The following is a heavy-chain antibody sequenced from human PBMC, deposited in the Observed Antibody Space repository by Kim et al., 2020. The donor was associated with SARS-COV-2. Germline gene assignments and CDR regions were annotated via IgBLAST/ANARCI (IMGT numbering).Heavy chain of an antibody. CDR3: ARGGALRTLNY. D-gene: IGHD3-16*01. Sequence: TNSNPSLKSRVNISVDTSKNQFSLKLSSVTAADTAVYYCARGGALRTLNYWGQGTLVTVSS. V-gene: IGHV4-59*09. J-gene: IGHJ4*02. CDR2: T.